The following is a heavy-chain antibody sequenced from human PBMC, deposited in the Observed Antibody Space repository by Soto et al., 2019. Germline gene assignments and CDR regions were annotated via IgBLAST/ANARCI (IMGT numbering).Heavy chain of an antibody. J-gene: IGHJ4*02. D-gene: IGHD3-9*01. CDR1: GFTFSSYW. Sequence: GGSLRLSCAASGFTFSSYWMSWVRQAPGKGLEWVANIKQDGSEKYYVDSVKGRFTISRDNAKNSLYLQMNSLRAEDTAVYYCARALGSLRYFDWLLYFDYWGQGTLVTVSS. V-gene: IGHV3-7*03. CDR2: IKQDGSEK. CDR3: ARALGSLRYFDWLLYFDY.